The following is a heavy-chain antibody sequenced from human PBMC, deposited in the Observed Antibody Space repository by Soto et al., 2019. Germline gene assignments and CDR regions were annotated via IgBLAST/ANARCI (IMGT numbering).Heavy chain of an antibody. D-gene: IGHD6-13*01. J-gene: IGHJ6*02. CDR1: GFTFSSYS. CDR3: ARPLGAAAEYYYYGMDV. CDR2: ISSSSSTI. Sequence: EVQLVESGGGLVQPGGSLRLSCAASGFTFSSYSMNWVGQAPGKGLEWVSYISSSSSTIYYADSVKGRFTISRDNAKNSLYLQMNSLSDEDTAVYYCARPLGAAAEYYYYGMDVWGQGTTVTVSS. V-gene: IGHV3-48*02.